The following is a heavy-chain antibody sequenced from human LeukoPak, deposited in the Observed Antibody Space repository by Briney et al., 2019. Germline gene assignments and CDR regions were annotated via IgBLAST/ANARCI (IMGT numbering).Heavy chain of an antibody. CDR3: ARDSDYDSGYDAFDI. V-gene: IGHV4-61*08. Sequence: SETLSLTCTVSGGSINSGGYYWSWIRQHPGKGLEWIGYISNSGSTNYNPSLKSRVTISVDTSKNQFSLKLSSVTAADTAVYYCARDSDYDSGYDAFDIWGQGTMVTVSS. CDR1: GGSINSGGYY. D-gene: IGHD3-22*01. J-gene: IGHJ3*02. CDR2: ISNSGST.